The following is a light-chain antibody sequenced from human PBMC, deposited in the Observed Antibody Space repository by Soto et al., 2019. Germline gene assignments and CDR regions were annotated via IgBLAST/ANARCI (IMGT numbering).Light chain of an antibody. CDR3: QERSSGR. J-gene: IGKJ4*01. CDR2: DAS. V-gene: IGKV3-11*01. CDR1: QSVYSY. Sequence: EIVLTQSPATLSLSPGERVTLSCRASQSVYSYLAWYQQKPGQAPRLLIHDASNRATGIPARFSGSGSGIDITLTISSLEREDFACYYWQERSSGRFGGGTKVEIK.